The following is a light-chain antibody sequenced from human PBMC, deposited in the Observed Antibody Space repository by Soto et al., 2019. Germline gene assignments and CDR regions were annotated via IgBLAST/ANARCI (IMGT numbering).Light chain of an antibody. V-gene: IGKV3-11*01. J-gene: IGKJ1*01. CDR3: QQRSNWPWT. CDR1: QTVSSSY. CDR2: DAS. Sequence: EIALKQYPCTLSLSTGERATLSCRASQTVSSSYLAWYQQKPGQAPRLLIYDASNRATDIPARVNGSGSRTDVTLPISSLEPEDLGVYYGQQRSNWPWTFRQITKVDIK.